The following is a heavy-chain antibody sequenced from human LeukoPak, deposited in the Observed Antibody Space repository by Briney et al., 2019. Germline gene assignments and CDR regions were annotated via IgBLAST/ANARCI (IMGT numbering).Heavy chain of an antibody. Sequence: GGSPRLSCAASGFTFSSYGMHWVRQAPGKGLEWVAFIRYDGGNKYYADSVKGRFTTSRDNSKNTLYLQMNSLRAEDTAVYYCAKDDSIAAAGIRSPTDYWGQGTLVTVSS. D-gene: IGHD6-13*01. CDR1: GFTFSSYG. CDR3: AKDDSIAAAGIRSPTDY. V-gene: IGHV3-30*02. J-gene: IGHJ4*02. CDR2: IRYDGGNK.